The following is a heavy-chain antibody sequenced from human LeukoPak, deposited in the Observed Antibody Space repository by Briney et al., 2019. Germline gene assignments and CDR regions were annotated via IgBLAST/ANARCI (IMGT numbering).Heavy chain of an antibody. CDR1: GYSFNSYW. J-gene: IGHJ6*03. D-gene: IGHD3-22*01. V-gene: IGHV5-51*01. CDR2: IYPADSET. CDR3: ARHKRPDYIYSSGYYYYHYMDV. Sequence: GESLKISCKGSGYSFNSYWIGWVRQMPGKGLEWMGIIYPADSETGYSPSFQGLVTISVDKSIDTTYLQWSSLKASDTALYYCARHKRPDYIYSSGYYYYHYMDVWGTGTAVTVSS.